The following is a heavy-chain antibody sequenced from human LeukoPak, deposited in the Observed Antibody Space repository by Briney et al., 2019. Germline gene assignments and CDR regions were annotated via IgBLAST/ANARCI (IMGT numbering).Heavy chain of an antibody. CDR2: INHSGST. J-gene: IGHJ6*03. D-gene: IGHD2-2*01. Sequence: SETLSLTCAVYGGSFSGYYWSWIRQPPGKGLEWIGEINHSGSTNYNPSLKSRVTISVDTSKNQFSLKLSSVTAADTAVYYCARHRYCSSTSCPPFYYMDVWGKGTTVTVSS. CDR3: ARHRYCSSTSCPPFYYMDV. CDR1: GGSFSGYY. V-gene: IGHV4-34*01.